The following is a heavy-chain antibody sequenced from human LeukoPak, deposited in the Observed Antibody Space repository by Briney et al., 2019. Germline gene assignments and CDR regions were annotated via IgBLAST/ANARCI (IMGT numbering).Heavy chain of an antibody. J-gene: IGHJ5*02. CDR3: ARGSGYYGNWFDP. Sequence: GVSLRLSCAASGFTFSSYWMHWVRQAPGKGMVWVSRINADGSSTSYADSVKGRFTISRDNAKNTLYLQMNSLRAEDTAVYYCARGSGYYGNWFDPWGQGTLVTVSS. CDR2: INADGSST. CDR1: GFTFSSYW. V-gene: IGHV3-74*01. D-gene: IGHD3-3*01.